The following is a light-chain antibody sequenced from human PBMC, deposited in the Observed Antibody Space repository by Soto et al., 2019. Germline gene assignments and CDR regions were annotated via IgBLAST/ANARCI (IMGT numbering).Light chain of an antibody. V-gene: IGKV1-5*03. CDR2: KAS. J-gene: IGKJ1*01. Sequence: DIQMTQSPSTLSGSVGDRVTITCRASHTISSWLAWYQQKPGKAPKLLIYKASTLESGVPSRFSGSGSGTEFTLTISSLQPDDFATYYCQHYNSYSEAFGQGTKVDI. CDR3: QHYNSYSEA. CDR1: HTISSW.